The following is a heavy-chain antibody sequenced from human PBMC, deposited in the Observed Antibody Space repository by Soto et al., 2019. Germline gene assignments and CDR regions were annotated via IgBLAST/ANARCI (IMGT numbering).Heavy chain of an antibody. V-gene: IGHV2-5*02. CDR3: AHARSGSYYGYWFDP. Sequence: QITLKESGPTLVKPTQTLTLTCTFSGFALSTSGVGVGWIRQPPGKALEWLALIYWDDDKRYSPSLKSRLTITKDTSKNQVDLTMTNMDPVDTATYYCAHARSGSYYGYWFDPWGQGTLVTVSS. CDR2: IYWDDDK. J-gene: IGHJ5*02. CDR1: GFALSTSGVG. D-gene: IGHD1-26*01.